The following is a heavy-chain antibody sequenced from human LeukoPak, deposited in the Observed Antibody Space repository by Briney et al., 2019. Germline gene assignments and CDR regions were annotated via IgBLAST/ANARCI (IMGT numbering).Heavy chain of an antibody. CDR2: IYYSGST. CDR1: GGSISSYY. J-gene: IGHJ4*02. V-gene: IGHV4-59*01. CDR3: ARGLAAAGSFDY. D-gene: IGHD6-13*01. Sequence: SETLSLTCTVSGGSISSYYWSWIRQPPGKGLEWIGYIYYSGSTNYNPSLKSRVTISVDTSKNQFSLKLRSVTAADTAVYYCARGLAAAGSFDYWGQGTLVTVSS.